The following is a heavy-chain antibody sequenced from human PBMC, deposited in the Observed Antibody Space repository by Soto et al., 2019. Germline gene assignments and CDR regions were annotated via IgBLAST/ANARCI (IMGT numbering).Heavy chain of an antibody. Sequence: GGSLRLSCAASGFTFSSYGMHWVRQAPGKGLEWVAVICYDGSNKYYADSVKGRFTISRDNSKNTLYLQMNSLRAEDTAVYYCAKDPLTHYYDSSALSQGAFDIWGQGTMVTVSS. V-gene: IGHV3-33*06. CDR1: GFTFSSYG. J-gene: IGHJ3*02. D-gene: IGHD3-22*01. CDR3: AKDPLTHYYDSSALSQGAFDI. CDR2: ICYDGSNK.